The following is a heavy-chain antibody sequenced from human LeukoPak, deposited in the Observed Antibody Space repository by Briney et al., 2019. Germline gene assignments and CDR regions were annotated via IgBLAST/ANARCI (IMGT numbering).Heavy chain of an antibody. J-gene: IGHJ4*02. V-gene: IGHV4-34*01. Sequence: PSETLSLTCAVYGGSFSDYYWSCIRQPPGKGLEWIGEISHSGITKYNPSLKSRVTISVDTSKNQFSLKLNSVTAADTAVYYCARHTHSGYDLSYWGQGTLVTISS. CDR3: ARHTHSGYDLSY. CDR1: GGSFSDYY. D-gene: IGHD5-12*01. CDR2: ISHSGIT.